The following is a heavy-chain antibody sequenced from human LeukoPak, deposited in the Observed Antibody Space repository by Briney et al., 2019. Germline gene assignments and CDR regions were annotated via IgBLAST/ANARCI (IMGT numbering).Heavy chain of an antibody. Sequence: GESLKISCKGSGYIFTNYWIAWVRQMPGKGLEWMGIIYPDDSDTRYSPSFQGQVTISADKSISTAYLQWSSLKASDTAMYYCARHLRLWQNWFDPWGQGTLVTVSS. CDR3: ARHLRLWQNWFDP. J-gene: IGHJ5*02. CDR1: GYIFTNYW. D-gene: IGHD5-18*01. CDR2: IYPDDSDT. V-gene: IGHV5-51*01.